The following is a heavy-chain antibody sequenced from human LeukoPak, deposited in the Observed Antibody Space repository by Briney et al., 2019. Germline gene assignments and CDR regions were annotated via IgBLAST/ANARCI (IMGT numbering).Heavy chain of an antibody. D-gene: IGHD3-10*01. J-gene: IGHJ5*02. CDR1: AFTCSSYE. CDR2: ISISGSTI. Sequence: GGSLRLSCAASAFTCSSYEMNWVRQAPGKGLEWVSYISISGSTIYYADSVKGRFTISRDNAKNSLYLQMNSLRAEDTAVYYCARAFGELSWFDPWGQGTLVTVSS. CDR3: ARAFGELSWFDP. V-gene: IGHV3-48*03.